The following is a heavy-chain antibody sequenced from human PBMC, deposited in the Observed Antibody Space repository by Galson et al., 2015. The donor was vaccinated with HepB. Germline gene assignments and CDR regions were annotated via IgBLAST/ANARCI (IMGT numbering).Heavy chain of an antibody. Sequence: SLRLSCAVSGFIFSDHYMSWIRQAPGKGLEWVSYISGSSSHTQYADSVKGRFTISRDNAKNTLYLQMNSLRAEDTAVYYCARGGREPYHYYGMDVWGQGTTVTVSS. D-gene: IGHD3-10*01. J-gene: IGHJ6*02. CDR3: ARGGREPYHYYGMDV. CDR2: ISGSSSHT. V-gene: IGHV3-11*05. CDR1: GFIFSDHY.